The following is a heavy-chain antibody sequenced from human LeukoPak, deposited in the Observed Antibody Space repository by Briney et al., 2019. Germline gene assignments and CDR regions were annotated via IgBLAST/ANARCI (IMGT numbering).Heavy chain of an antibody. V-gene: IGHV1-46*01. CDR2: INPSGGST. CDR1: GYTFTSYY. CDR3: AREDLSITIFGVVPEADY. D-gene: IGHD3-3*01. Sequence: ASVKVSCKASGYTFTSYYMHWVRQAPGQGLEWMGIINPSGGSTSYAQKFQGRVTMTRDTSISTAYMELSRLRSDDTAVYYCAREDLSITIFGVVPEADYWGQGTLVTVSS. J-gene: IGHJ4*02.